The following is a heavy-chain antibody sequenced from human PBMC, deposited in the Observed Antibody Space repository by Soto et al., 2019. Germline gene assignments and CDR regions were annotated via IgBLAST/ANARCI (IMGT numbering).Heavy chain of an antibody. V-gene: IGHV3-48*02. CDR3: ARGSSSWYVEKNFDY. Sequence: GGSLRLSCAASGFTFSSYSMNWVRQAPGKGLEWVSYISSSSSTIYYADSVKGRFTISRDNAKNSLYLQMNSLRDEDTAVYYCARGSSSWYVEKNFDYWGQGTLVTVSS. J-gene: IGHJ4*02. CDR2: ISSSSSTI. CDR1: GFTFSSYS. D-gene: IGHD6-13*01.